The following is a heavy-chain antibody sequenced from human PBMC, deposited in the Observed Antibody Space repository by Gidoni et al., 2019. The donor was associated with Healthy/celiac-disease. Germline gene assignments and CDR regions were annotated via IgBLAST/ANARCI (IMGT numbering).Heavy chain of an antibody. CDR1: GFTFRSYA. V-gene: IGHV3-30-3*01. CDR2: ISHDGSNK. CDR3: ARGVHSGYDYDYFDY. J-gene: IGHJ4*02. D-gene: IGHD5-12*01. Sequence: QVQLVESGGGVVKPGWSPRLTCAAPGFTFRSYAKHWVRQAPGKGLEWVAVISHDGSNKYYADSVKGRFTISRDNSKNTLYLQMNSLRAEDTAVYYCARGVHSGYDYDYFDYWGQGTLVTVSS.